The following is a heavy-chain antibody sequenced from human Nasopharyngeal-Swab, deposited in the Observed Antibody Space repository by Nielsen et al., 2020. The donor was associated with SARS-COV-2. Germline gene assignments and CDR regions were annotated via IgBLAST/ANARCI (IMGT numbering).Heavy chain of an antibody. CDR2: IWYDGSNK. Sequence: GGSLRLSCEASGFTFSSYGMHWVRQAPGKGLEWVAVIWYDGSNKYYADSVKGRFTISRDNSKNTLYLQMNSLRAEDTAVYYCARGQESYSSSWLNWYFDLWGRGTLVTVSS. V-gene: IGHV3-33*08. J-gene: IGHJ2*01. CDR1: GFTFSSYG. D-gene: IGHD6-13*01. CDR3: ARGQESYSSSWLNWYFDL.